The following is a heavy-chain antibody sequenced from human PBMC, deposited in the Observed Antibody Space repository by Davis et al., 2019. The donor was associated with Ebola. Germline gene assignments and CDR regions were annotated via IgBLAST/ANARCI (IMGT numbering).Heavy chain of an antibody. D-gene: IGHD3-22*01. CDR2: IYYSGST. J-gene: IGHJ4*02. Sequence: SETLSLTCTVSGGSISSGGYYWSWIRQHPGKGLEWIGYIYYSGSTYYNPSLKSRVTISVDKSKNQFSLKLSSVTAADTAVYYCARQELDITMIVVVITYFDYWGQGTLVTVSS. CDR3: ARQELDITMIVVVITYFDY. CDR1: GGSISSGGYY. V-gene: IGHV4-31*03.